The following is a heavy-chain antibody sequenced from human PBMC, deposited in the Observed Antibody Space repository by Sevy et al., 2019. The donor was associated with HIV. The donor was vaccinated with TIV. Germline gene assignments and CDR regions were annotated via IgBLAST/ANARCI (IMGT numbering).Heavy chain of an antibody. V-gene: IGHV3-7*01. CDR2: IKQDGSEK. J-gene: IGHJ6*03. D-gene: IGHD4-17*01. CDR3: ARGSGDYEEFPGRHYYYYYMDV. CDR1: GFTFSSYW. Sequence: GGSLRLSCAASGFTFSSYWMSWVRQAPGKGLEWVANIKQDGSEKYYVDSVKGRFTISRDNAKNSLYLQMNSLRAEDTAVYYWARGSGDYEEFPGRHYYYYYMDVWGKGTTVTVSS.